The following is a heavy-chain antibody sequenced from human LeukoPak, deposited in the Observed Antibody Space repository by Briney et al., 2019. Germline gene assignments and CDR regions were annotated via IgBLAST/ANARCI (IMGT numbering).Heavy chain of an antibody. Sequence: ASVKVSCKASGYTFTSYGISWVRQAPGQGLEWMGWISAYNGDTNYAQKLQGRVTMTTDTSTSTAYMELRSLRSDDTAVYYCARWASSAHLYGMDVWGQGTTVTVSS. J-gene: IGHJ6*02. CDR2: ISAYNGDT. D-gene: IGHD2-2*01. V-gene: IGHV1-18*01. CDR3: ARWASSAHLYGMDV. CDR1: GYTFTSYG.